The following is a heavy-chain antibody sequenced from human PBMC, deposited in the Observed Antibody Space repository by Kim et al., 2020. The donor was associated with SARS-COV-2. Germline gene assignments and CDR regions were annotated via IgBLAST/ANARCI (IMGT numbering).Heavy chain of an antibody. CDR3: ARGESNRFMSY. D-gene: IGHD3-16*01. J-gene: IGHJ4*02. V-gene: IGHV4-34*01. CDR2: INHSGST. CDR1: GGSFSGYY. Sequence: SETLSLTCAVYGGSFSGYYWSWIRQPPGKGLEWIGEINHSGSTNYNPSLKSRVTISVDTSKNQFSLKLSSVTAADTAVYYCARGESNRFMSYWGQGTLVTVSS.